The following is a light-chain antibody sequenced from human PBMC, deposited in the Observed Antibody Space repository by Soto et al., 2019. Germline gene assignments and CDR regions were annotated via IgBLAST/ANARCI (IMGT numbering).Light chain of an antibody. J-gene: IGKJ1*01. V-gene: IGKV1-39*01. CDR1: QSIANY. CDR3: QQSYSFPRT. CDR2: GAS. Sequence: DIQMTQSPSSLSASLGDRVTITCRTSQSIANYLNWYQQKPGQAPNLLVYGASSLQSGVPSRFSGSGSGTDFTLTIDGLQPEDLATYYCQQSYSFPRTFGQGTKVQI.